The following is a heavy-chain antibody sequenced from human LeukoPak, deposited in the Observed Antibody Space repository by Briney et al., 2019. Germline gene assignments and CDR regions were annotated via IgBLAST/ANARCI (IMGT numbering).Heavy chain of an antibody. CDR1: GCSISSTSYY. Sequence: SETLSLTCNVSGCSISSTSYYWDWIRRPPGKGLEWIGSTYYSGCTYNNPSLKSRVTISVDTSKNQFSLRLSSVTAADTAVYYCARSNWNAPFDYWGQGTLVTVSS. CDR2: TYYSGCT. J-gene: IGHJ4*02. CDR3: ARSNWNAPFDY. D-gene: IGHD1-20*01. V-gene: IGHV4-39*01.